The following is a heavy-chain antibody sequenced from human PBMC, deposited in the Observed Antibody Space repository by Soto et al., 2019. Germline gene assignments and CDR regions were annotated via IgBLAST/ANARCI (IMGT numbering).Heavy chain of an antibody. Sequence: QVQLVQSGGEVKKPGASVKVSCKSSGYTFNSYGISWVRQAPGQGLEWMGWIRVKNGNTNYAQNFQGRFTMTTDTSTSTAYMELRSLRSDDTAVYYCARGPTVGDIWGQGTMVTVS. V-gene: IGHV1-18*01. D-gene: IGHD3-16*01. CDR1: GYTFNSYG. CDR3: ARGPTVGDI. CDR2: IRVKNGNT. J-gene: IGHJ3*02.